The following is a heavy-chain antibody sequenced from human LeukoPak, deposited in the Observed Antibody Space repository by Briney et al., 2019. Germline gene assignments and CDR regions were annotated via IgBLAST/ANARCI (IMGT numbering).Heavy chain of an antibody. CDR2: LGQDGNKK. CDR3: ARDRGTQSDY. CDR1: GFTFTGYW. D-gene: IGHD3-16*01. V-gene: IGHV3-7*01. J-gene: IGHJ4*02. Sequence: GETLRLSCAASGFTFTGYWMSWVRQAPGKGLEWVANLGQDGNKKYYVDSVKGRFTISRDNAKNSLYLQMDSLRPEDTAVYYCARDRGTQSDYWGQGTLVTVSS.